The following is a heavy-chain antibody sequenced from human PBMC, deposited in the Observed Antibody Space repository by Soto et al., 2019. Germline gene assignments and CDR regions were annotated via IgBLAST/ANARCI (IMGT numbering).Heavy chain of an antibody. J-gene: IGHJ6*03. D-gene: IGHD3-3*01. CDR3: ARKRNYDFWSGSFSPHYMDV. Sequence: ASVKVSCKASGYTFTSYGISWVRQAPGQGLEWMGWISAYNGNTNYAQKLQGRVTMTTDTSTSTAYMELRSLRSDDTAVYYCARKRNYDFWSGSFSPHYMDVWGKGTTVTAP. CDR1: GYTFTSYG. V-gene: IGHV1-18*01. CDR2: ISAYNGNT.